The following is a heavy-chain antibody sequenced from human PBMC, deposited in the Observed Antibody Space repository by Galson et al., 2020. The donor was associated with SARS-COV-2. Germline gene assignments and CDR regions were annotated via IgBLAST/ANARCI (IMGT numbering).Heavy chain of an antibody. Sequence: SETLSLTCTVSRGSISSHYWSWFRQPPGKRLEWIGYISYSGNTNYNPYLRSRVTISVDMSKNQFSLKLKSVTAADSAVYYCAREYGATVGPPDYWGQGTLVTVSS. J-gene: IGHJ4*02. CDR2: ISYSGNT. D-gene: IGHD4-17*01. CDR3: AREYGATVGPPDY. V-gene: IGHV4-59*11. CDR1: RGSISSHY.